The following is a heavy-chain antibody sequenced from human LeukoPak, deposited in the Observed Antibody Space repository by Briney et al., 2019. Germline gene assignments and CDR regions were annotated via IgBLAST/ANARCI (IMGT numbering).Heavy chain of an antibody. CDR2: TYYRSKWYN. D-gene: IGHD1-7*01. CDR1: GDSVSSNSAA. Sequence: SQTLSLTCAISGDSVSSNSAAWNWIRQSPSRGFEWLGRTYYRSKWYNDYAVSVKSRITINPDTSKNQFSLQLNSVTPEDTAVYYCARDREEDNWNYVGAFDIWGQGTMVTVSS. CDR3: ARDREEDNWNYVGAFDI. J-gene: IGHJ3*02. V-gene: IGHV6-1*01.